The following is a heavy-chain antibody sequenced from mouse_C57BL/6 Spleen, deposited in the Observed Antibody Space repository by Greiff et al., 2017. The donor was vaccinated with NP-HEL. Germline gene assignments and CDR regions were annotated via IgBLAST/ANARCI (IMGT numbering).Heavy chain of an antibody. CDR1: GYAFSSSW. Sequence: VQLQESGPELVKPGASVKISCKASGYAFSSSWMNWVKQRPGKGLEWIGRIYPGDGDTNYNGKFKGKATLTADKSSSTSYMQLSCLTSEDSAVYCCAISYAMDYWGQGTSVTVSS. CDR3: AISYAMDY. J-gene: IGHJ4*01. CDR2: IYPGDGDT. V-gene: IGHV1-82*01.